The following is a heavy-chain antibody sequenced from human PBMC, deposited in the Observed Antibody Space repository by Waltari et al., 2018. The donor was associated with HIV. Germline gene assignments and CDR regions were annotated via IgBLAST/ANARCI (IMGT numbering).Heavy chain of an antibody. CDR2: INTNTGSP. V-gene: IGHV7-4-1*02. Sequence: QVQLFQSESELKKPGASVKVSCKASGYTFTSNSINWVRQAPGQGLEWMVWINTNTGSPMYAQGFTGRFVFSLDTSVSTAFLQISALKADDTAVYFCARDGGRSRAFDSWGQGTLVTVSS. D-gene: IGHD3-16*01. J-gene: IGHJ4*02. CDR1: GYTFTSNS. CDR3: ARDGGRSRAFDS.